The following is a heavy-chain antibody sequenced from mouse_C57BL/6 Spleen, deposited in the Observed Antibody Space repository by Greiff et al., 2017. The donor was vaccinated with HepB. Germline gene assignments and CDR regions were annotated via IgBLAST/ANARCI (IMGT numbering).Heavy chain of an antibody. CDR3: ARHNWDPFAY. Sequence: EVKLVESGGGLVKPGGSLKLSCAASGFTFSDYGMHWVRQAPEKGLEWVAYISSGSSTIYYADTVKGRFTISRDNAKNTLFLQMTSLRSEDTAMYYCARHNWDPFAYWGQGTLVTVSA. CDR1: GFTFSDYG. J-gene: IGHJ3*01. CDR2: ISSGSSTI. D-gene: IGHD4-1*02. V-gene: IGHV5-17*01.